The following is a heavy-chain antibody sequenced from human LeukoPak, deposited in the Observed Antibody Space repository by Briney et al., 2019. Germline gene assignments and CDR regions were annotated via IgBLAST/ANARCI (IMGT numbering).Heavy chain of an antibody. CDR2: IKSKTDGGTT. D-gene: IGHD5-18*01. V-gene: IGHV3-15*01. CDR1: GFTFSNAW. Sequence: GGSLRLSCAASGFTFSNAWMSWVRQAPGKGREWVGRIKSKTDGGTTDYAAPVKGRFTISGDDSKNTLYLQMNSLKTEDTAVYYCTKGYSYGFWRWFDPWGQGTLVTVSS. CDR3: TKGYSYGFWRWFDP. J-gene: IGHJ5*02.